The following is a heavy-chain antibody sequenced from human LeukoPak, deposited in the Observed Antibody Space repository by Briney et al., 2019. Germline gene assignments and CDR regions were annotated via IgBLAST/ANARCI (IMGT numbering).Heavy chain of an antibody. Sequence: GESLKISCKGSGYSFTCYWIGWVRQMPGKGLEWMGIIYPGDSDTRYSPSFQGQVTISADKSISTAYLQWSSLKASDTAMYYCARREVAATAPFDYWGQGTLVTVSS. V-gene: IGHV5-51*01. D-gene: IGHD2-15*01. CDR2: IYPGDSDT. CDR1: GYSFTCYW. J-gene: IGHJ4*02. CDR3: ARREVAATAPFDY.